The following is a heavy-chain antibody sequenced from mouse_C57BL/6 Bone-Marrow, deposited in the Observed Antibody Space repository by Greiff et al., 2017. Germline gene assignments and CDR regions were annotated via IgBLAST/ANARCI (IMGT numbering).Heavy chain of an antibody. D-gene: IGHD1-1*01. CDR2: IYPGSGST. J-gene: IGHJ4*01. Sequence: QVQLQQPGAELVKPGASVKMSCKASGYTFTSYWITWVKQRPGQGLEWIGDIYPGSGSTNYNEKFKSKATLTVDTSSSTAYMQRSSLTSEDSAVYYCARTGSSLYYYAMDYWGQGTSVTVSS. CDR3: ARTGSSLYYYAMDY. V-gene: IGHV1-55*01. CDR1: GYTFTSYW.